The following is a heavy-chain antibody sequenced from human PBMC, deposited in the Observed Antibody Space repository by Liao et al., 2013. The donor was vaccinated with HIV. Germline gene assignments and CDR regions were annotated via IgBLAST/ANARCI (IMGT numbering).Heavy chain of an antibody. V-gene: IGHV4-4*07. CDR2: IFTSGNSGST. Sequence: QLQLQVSGPGLVKTSETLSLTCSVSGASISGHYWSWIRQPAGKGLEWIGRIFTSGNSGSTNYNPSLKTRVAMSLDTSKNQTSLNLTSVTAADTAVYYCARSRFLEWPFDYWGQGALVIVSS. J-gene: IGHJ4*02. CDR3: ARSRFLEWPFDY. CDR1: GASISGHY. D-gene: IGHD3-3*01.